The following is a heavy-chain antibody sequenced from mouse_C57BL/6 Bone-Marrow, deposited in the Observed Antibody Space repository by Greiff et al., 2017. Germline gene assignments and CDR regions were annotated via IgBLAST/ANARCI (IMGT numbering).Heavy chain of an antibody. V-gene: IGHV1-55*01. Sequence: QVQLQQPGAELVKPGASVKMSCKASGYTFTSYWITWVKQRPGQGLEWIGDIYPGSGSTNYNEKFKSKATLTVDTSSSTAYMQLSSLPSEDSAVYYCARVKSYYYGSSYWFAYWGQGTLVTVSA. CDR3: ARVKSYYYGSSYWFAY. CDR2: IYPGSGST. CDR1: GYTFTSYW. D-gene: IGHD1-1*01. J-gene: IGHJ3*01.